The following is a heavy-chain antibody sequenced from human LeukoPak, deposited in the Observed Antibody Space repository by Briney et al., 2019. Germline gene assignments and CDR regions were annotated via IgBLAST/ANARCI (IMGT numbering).Heavy chain of an antibody. J-gene: IGHJ4*02. CDR1: GFTVSSNY. CDR3: ARDVGYYYDSSGYYRY. V-gene: IGHV3-66*01. CDR2: IYSGGST. Sequence: GGSLRLSCAASGFTVSSNYMSWVRQAPGKGLEWVSVIYSGGSTYYADSVKGRFTISRDNSKNTLYLQMNSLRAEATAVYYCARDVGYYYDSSGYYRYWGQGTLVTVSS. D-gene: IGHD3-22*01.